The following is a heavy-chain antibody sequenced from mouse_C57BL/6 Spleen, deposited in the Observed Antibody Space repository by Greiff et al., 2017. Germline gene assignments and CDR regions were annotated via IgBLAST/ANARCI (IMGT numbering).Heavy chain of an antibody. CDR3: AREGITTVVPYAMDY. V-gene: IGHV3-6*01. CDR1: GYSITSGYY. D-gene: IGHD1-1*01. J-gene: IGHJ4*01. Sequence: EVQLQESGPGLVKPSQSLSLTCSVTGYSITSGYYWNWIRQFPGNKLEWMGYISYDGSNNYNPSLKNQISITRDTSKNQFFLKLNSVTTEDTATYYCAREGITTVVPYAMDYWGQGTSVTVSS. CDR2: ISYDGSN.